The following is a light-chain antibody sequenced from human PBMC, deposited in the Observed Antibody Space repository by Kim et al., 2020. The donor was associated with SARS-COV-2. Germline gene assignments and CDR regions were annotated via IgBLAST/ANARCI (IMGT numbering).Light chain of an antibody. Sequence: SGSPGEIVTLSCSASPSVGENLAWYRQRPGQAPRLVVYTASVRANDIPVRFTGSGSGTEFTLTISSLRSEDCAIYYCQQTHDWPVTFGGGTKLEI. J-gene: IGKJ4*01. CDR1: PSVGEN. V-gene: IGKV3-15*01. CDR3: QQTHDWPVT. CDR2: TAS.